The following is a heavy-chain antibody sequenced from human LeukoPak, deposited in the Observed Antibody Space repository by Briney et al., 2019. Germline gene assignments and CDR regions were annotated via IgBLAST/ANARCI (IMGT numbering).Heavy chain of an antibody. V-gene: IGHV1-69*06. Sequence: ASVKVSCKASGGTFSSYAISWVRQAPGQGLEWMGRIIPIFGTANYAQKFQGRVTITADKSTSTAYMDLSSLRSEDTAVYYCARDLIVVVVPAAIPSGFDPWGQGTLVTVSS. CDR1: GGTFSSYA. CDR2: IIPIFGTA. J-gene: IGHJ5*02. CDR3: ARDLIVVVVPAAIPSGFDP. D-gene: IGHD2-2*01.